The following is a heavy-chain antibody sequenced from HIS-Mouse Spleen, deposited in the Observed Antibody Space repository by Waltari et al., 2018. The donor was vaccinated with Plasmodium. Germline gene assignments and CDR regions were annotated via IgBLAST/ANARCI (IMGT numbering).Heavy chain of an antibody. D-gene: IGHD6-13*01. J-gene: IGHJ4*02. CDR3: ARGSAAAGPFDY. CDR2: INPSGSS. V-gene: IGHV4-34*01. CDR1: GGSFSGYY. Sequence: QVQLQQWGAGLLKPSETLSLTCAVYGGSFSGYYWSWIRQPPGKGLEWIGEINPSGSSNYNPALKSRVTISVDTSKNQFSLKLSSVTAADTAVYYCARGSAAAGPFDYWGQGTLVTVSS.